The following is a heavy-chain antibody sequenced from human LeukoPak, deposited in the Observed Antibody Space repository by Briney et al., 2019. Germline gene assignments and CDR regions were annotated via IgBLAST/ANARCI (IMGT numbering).Heavy chain of an antibody. J-gene: IGHJ6*02. CDR1: RFTFSSYA. Sequence: GGSLRLSCAPSRFTFSSYAIHGVRQAPRKGLEWVAVISYDGSNKYYADSLKGRCTISRDNSKNTLYLQMNSLRADDTAVYYCARGRGGYYYGMDVWGQGTTVTVSS. V-gene: IGHV3-30-3*01. CDR2: ISYDGSNK. CDR3: ARGRGGYYYGMDV. D-gene: IGHD3-10*01.